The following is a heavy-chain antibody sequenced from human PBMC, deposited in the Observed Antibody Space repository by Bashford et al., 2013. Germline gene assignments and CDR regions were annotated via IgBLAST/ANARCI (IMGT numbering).Heavy chain of an antibody. D-gene: IGHD1-26*01. CDR2: INPNPNSGAT. CDR3: ARDGPVVGVWNAFDV. V-gene: IGHV1-2*02. J-gene: IGHJ3*01. Sequence: WVRQAPGQGLEWMGWINPNPNSGATKYAEMFQGRVTMTRDTSISTAYMELSSLRSDDKAVYFCARDGPVVGVWNAFDVWGQGTVVTVSS.